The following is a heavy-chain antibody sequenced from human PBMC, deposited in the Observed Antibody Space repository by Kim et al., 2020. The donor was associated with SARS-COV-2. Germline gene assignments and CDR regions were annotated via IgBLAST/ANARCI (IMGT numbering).Heavy chain of an antibody. V-gene: IGHV5-51*01. CDR2: IYPGDSDT. CDR3: ARPRSSSSWLYGAFDI. Sequence: GESLKISCKGSGYSFTSYWIGWVRQMPGKGLEWMGIIYPGDSDTRYSPSFQGQVTISADKSISTAYLQWSSLKASDTAMYYCARPRSSSSWLYGAFDIWGQGTMVTVSS. J-gene: IGHJ3*02. CDR1: GYSFTSYW. D-gene: IGHD6-13*01.